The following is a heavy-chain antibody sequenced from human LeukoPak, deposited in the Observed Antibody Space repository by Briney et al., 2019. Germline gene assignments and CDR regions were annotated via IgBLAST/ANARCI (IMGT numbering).Heavy chain of an antibody. Sequence: SETLSLTCTVAGDSFSGTNYHWGWIRQPPGKGLEWIGSVFHSGTTYYNPSLKSRVSISIDTSKNQFSLKLSSVTAADTAVYYCARGREQLVSWFDPWGQGTLVTVSS. D-gene: IGHD6-13*01. J-gene: IGHJ5*02. CDR3: ARGREQLVSWFDP. CDR1: GDSFSGTNYH. V-gene: IGHV4-39*07. CDR2: VFHSGTT.